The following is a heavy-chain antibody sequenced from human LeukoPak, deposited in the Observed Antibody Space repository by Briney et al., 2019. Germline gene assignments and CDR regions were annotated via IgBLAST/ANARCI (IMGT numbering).Heavy chain of an antibody. CDR3: ARVSYYDFWSGYYTGENSGYYYYGMDV. CDR1: GYTFTSYD. V-gene: IGHV1-8*01. CDR2: MNPHSGNT. J-gene: IGHJ6*02. D-gene: IGHD3-3*01. Sequence: ASVKVSCKASGYTFTSYDINWVRQATGQGLEWMGWMNPHSGNTGYAQKFQGRVTMTRNTSISTAYMELSSLRSDDTAVYYCARVSYYDFWSGYYTGENSGYYYYGMDVWGQGTTVTVSS.